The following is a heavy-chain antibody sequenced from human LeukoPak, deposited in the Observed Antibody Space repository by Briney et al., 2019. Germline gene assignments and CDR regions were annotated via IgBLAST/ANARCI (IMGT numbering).Heavy chain of an antibody. CDR2: ISAYNGNT. CDR1: GYTFTSYG. CDR3: ARDRERYSSGWPGGFDY. D-gene: IGHD6-19*01. Sequence: ASVKVSCKASGYTFTSYGISWVRQAPGQGLEWMGWISAYNGNTNYAQKLQGRVTVTTDTSTSTAYMELRSLRSDDTAVYYCARDRERYSSGWPGGFDYWGQGTLVTVSS. J-gene: IGHJ4*02. V-gene: IGHV1-18*01.